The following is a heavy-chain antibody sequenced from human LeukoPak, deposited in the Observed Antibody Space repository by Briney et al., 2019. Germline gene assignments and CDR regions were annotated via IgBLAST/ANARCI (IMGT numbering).Heavy chain of an antibody. J-gene: IGHJ4*02. CDR2: ISYDGSNK. D-gene: IGHD6-13*01. Sequence: GRSLRLSCAASGFTFSSYAMHWVRQAPGKGLEWVAVISYDGSNKYYADSVKGRFTISRDNSKNTLYLQMNSLRAEDTAVYYSVLSLAADDYFDYWGQGTLVTVSS. CDR3: VLSLAADDYFDY. CDR1: GFTFSSYA. V-gene: IGHV3-30-3*01.